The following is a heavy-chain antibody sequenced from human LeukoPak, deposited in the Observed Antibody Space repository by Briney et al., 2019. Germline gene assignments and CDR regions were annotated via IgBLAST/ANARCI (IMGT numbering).Heavy chain of an antibody. V-gene: IGHV3-9*01. D-gene: IGHD7-27*01. CDR2: ISWSGGSI. J-gene: IGHJ4*02. CDR3: ARDWGDD. Sequence: GGSLRLSCAASGFTFDDYAMHWVRQAPGKGLEWVSGISWSGGSIGYADSVKGRFTISRDNSKNTLYLQMNNLRAEDTAIYYCARDWGDDWGQGNLVTVSS. CDR1: GFTFDDYA.